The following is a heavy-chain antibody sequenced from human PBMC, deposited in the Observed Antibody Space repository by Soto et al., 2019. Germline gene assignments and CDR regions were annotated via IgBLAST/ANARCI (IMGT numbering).Heavy chain of an antibody. CDR3: ARESGGFWSGYFFDY. D-gene: IGHD3-3*01. CDR1: GYTFTSYG. CDR2: ISAYNGNT. J-gene: IGHJ4*02. V-gene: IGHV1-18*01. Sequence: ASVNVSCKASGYTFTSYGISWVRQAPGQGLEWMGWISAYNGNTNYAQKLQGRVTMTTDTSTSTAYMELRSLRSDDTAVYYCARESGGFWSGYFFDYWGQGTLVTVSS.